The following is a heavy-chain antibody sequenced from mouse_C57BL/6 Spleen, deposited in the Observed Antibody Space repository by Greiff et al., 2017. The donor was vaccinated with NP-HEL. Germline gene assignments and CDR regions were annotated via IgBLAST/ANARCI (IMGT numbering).Heavy chain of an antibody. CDR2: IYPGDGDT. V-gene: IGHV1-80*01. J-gene: IGHJ3*01. CDR1: GYAFSSYW. CDR3: ARKGDGSSPFAY. Sequence: QVQLKESGAELVKPGASVKISCKASGYAFSSYWMNWVKQRPGKGLEWIGQIYPGDGDTNYNGKFKGKATLTADKSSSTAYMQLSSLTSEDSAVYFCARKGDGSSPFAYWGQGTLVTVSA. D-gene: IGHD1-1*01.